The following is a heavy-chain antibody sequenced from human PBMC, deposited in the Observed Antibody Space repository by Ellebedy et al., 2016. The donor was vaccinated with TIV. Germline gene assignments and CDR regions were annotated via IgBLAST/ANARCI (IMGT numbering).Heavy chain of an antibody. Sequence: GESLKISCAASGFTFSSSAMGWVRQAPGKGPAWVSAISDDGVRTYYEDSVNGRFTISRDNSKSTLFLQMNSLRAEDAAKYYCTKHRPSASMDVWGQVTTVAVSS. D-gene: IGHD6-25*01. CDR2: ISDDGVRT. CDR3: TKHRPSASMDV. CDR1: GFTFSSSA. J-gene: IGHJ6*02. V-gene: IGHV3-23*01.